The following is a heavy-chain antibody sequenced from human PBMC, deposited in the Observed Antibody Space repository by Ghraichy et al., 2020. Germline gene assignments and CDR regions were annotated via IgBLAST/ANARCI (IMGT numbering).Heavy chain of an antibody. J-gene: IGHJ4*02. Sequence: SETLSLTCTVSGGSISSSSYYWGWIRQPPGKGLEWIGSIYYSGSTYYNPSLKSRVTISVDTSKNQFSLKLSSVTAADTAVYYCASRTRSGYYTNYYFDYWGQGTLVTVSS. CDR1: GGSISSSSYY. CDR3: ASRTRSGYYTNYYFDY. V-gene: IGHV4-39*01. CDR2: IYYSGST. D-gene: IGHD3-3*01.